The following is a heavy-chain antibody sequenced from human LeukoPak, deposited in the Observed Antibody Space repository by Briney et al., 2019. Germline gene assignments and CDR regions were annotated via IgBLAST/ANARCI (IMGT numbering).Heavy chain of an antibody. Sequence: PGGSLRLSCAASGFTFSAYSMNWVRQAPGKGLEWVSLISAGRSSMHYADSAKGRFTISRDNARNSLFLQMNSLRVEDTGVYYCVRDAGSTSVRGDYWGQGALVTVSS. V-gene: IGHV3-48*04. CDR2: ISAGRSSM. CDR3: VRDAGSTSVRGDY. CDR1: GFTFSAYS. D-gene: IGHD2-2*01. J-gene: IGHJ4*02.